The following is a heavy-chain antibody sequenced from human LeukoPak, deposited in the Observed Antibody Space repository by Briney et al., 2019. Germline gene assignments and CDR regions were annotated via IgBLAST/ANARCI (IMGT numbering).Heavy chain of an antibody. D-gene: IGHD6-19*01. V-gene: IGHV2-5*01. CDR1: GFSLSTSGVG. CDR3: AHKSRRGWYRGWFDP. Sequence: SGPTLVKPTQTLTLTCTFSGFSLSTSGVGVGWIRQPPGKALEWLALIYWNDDKRYSPSLKSRLTITKDTSKNQVVLTMTNMDPVDTATYYCAHKSRRGWYRGWFDPWGQGTLVTVSS. J-gene: IGHJ5*02. CDR2: IYWNDDK.